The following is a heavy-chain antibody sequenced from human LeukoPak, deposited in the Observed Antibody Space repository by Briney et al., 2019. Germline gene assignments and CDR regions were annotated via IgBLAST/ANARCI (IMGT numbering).Heavy chain of an antibody. CDR2: IYHSGST. D-gene: IGHD3-3*01. Sequence: PSETLSLTCAVSGYSISSGYYWGWSRQRPGKGVEWIGRIYHSGSTNYNPSLKRRVTMSVDTSKNQFSLKLSSVTAADTAVYYCARDSRVATIFGVVTRKYYYYMDVWGKGTTVTVSS. J-gene: IGHJ6*03. CDR1: GYSISSGYY. CDR3: ARDSRVATIFGVVTRKYYYYMDV. V-gene: IGHV4-38-2*02.